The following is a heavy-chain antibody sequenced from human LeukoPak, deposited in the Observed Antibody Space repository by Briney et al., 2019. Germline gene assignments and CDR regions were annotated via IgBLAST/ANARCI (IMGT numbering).Heavy chain of an antibody. Sequence: GRSLRLSCAASGFTFSSYAMSWVRQAPGKGLEWVSAISGSGSSTYYADSVKGRFTISRDNSKNTLYLQMNRLRAEDTAIYYCAKDLREDCSGGSCYYFDHWGQGTLVAVSS. CDR1: GFTFSSYA. CDR2: ISGSGSST. V-gene: IGHV3-23*01. D-gene: IGHD2-15*01. CDR3: AKDLREDCSGGSCYYFDH. J-gene: IGHJ4*02.